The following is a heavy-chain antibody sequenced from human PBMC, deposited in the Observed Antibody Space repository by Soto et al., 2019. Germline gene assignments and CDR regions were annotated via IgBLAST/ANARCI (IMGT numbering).Heavy chain of an antibody. V-gene: IGHV5-51*01. CDR2: IYPGDSDT. Sequence: GESLKISCKSSGYSFTSYWIGWVRQMPGKGLEWMGIIYPGDSDTRYSPSFQGQVTISADKSISTAYLQWSSLKASDTAMYYCARSESVVPAFDAFDIWGKGTMVTVSS. CDR3: ARSESVVPAFDAFDI. CDR1: GYSFTSYW. D-gene: IGHD2-2*01. J-gene: IGHJ3*02.